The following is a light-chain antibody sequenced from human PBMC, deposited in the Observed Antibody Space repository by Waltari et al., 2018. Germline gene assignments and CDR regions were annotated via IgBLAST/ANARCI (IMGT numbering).Light chain of an antibody. J-gene: IGLJ1*01. CDR2: YDS. CDR3: HVWHAHFDPGV. Sequence: SYVLTPPPSASVAPAETASITCGADTIGTYSVHWYQQKPGQAPLFIIFYDSDRPSGVPARFSGSNSGNTATLTITSVEAGDEARYYCHVWHAHFDPGVFGTGTEVTVL. CDR1: TIGTYS. V-gene: IGLV3-21*04.